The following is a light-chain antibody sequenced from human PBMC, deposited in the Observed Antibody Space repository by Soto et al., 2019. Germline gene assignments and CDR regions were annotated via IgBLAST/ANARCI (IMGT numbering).Light chain of an antibody. Sequence: EIVLTQSPGTLSLSPGERATLSCRASQSVGNTFLAWYQQKPGQAPRLLIYAASSRATAIPDRFSGSGSGTDFTLTISRLEPADFAVYYCQLYGSSPGVAFGQGTKLEI. J-gene: IGKJ2*01. V-gene: IGKV3-20*01. CDR1: QSVGNTF. CDR2: AAS. CDR3: QLYGSSPGVA.